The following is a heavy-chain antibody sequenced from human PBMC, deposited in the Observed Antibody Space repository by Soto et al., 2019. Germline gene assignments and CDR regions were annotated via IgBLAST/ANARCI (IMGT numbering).Heavy chain of an antibody. V-gene: IGHV1-18*01. CDR3: ARDSSAYCRGGSCYPLGWFDP. Sequence: QVQLVQSGAEVKKPGASVKVSCKASGYTFTSYGISWVRQAPGQGLEWMGWISAYNGNTNYAQKLQGRVTMTTDTSTSTAHMELRSLRCDDTAVYYCARDSSAYCRGGSCYPLGWFDPWGQGTLVTVSS. CDR2: ISAYNGNT. D-gene: IGHD2-15*01. J-gene: IGHJ5*02. CDR1: GYTFTSYG.